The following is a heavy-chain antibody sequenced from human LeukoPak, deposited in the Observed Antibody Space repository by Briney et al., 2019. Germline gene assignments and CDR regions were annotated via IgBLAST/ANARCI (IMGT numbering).Heavy chain of an antibody. CDR1: GFTVSSNY. CDR3: ARAVGATRFGYYYHYMDV. V-gene: IGHV3-66*02. Sequence: GSLRLSCAASGFTVSSNYMSWVRQPPGKGLEWASVIYSGGSTYYADSVKGRFNISRDNSKNTLYLQMNSLRAEDTAVYYCARAVGATRFGYYYHYMDVWGKGTTVSVSS. D-gene: IGHD1-26*01. CDR2: IYSGGST. J-gene: IGHJ6*03.